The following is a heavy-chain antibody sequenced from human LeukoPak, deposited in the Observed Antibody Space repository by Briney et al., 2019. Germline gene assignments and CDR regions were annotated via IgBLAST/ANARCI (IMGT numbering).Heavy chain of an antibody. CDR2: IWYDGSNK. CDR3: ARDGRRYYDILTGYLAY. D-gene: IGHD3-9*01. Sequence: GRSLRLSCAASGFTFSSYGMHWVRQAPGKGLEWVAVIWYDGSNKYYADSVKGRFTISRDNSKNTLYLQMNSPRAEDTAVYYCARDGRRYYDILTGYLAYWGQGTLVTVSS. CDR1: GFTFSSYG. J-gene: IGHJ4*02. V-gene: IGHV3-33*01.